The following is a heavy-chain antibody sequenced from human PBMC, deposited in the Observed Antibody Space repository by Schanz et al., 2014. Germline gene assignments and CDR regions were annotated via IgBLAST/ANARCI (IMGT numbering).Heavy chain of an antibody. CDR3: ANNWNLDY. Sequence: EVQLVQSGGGLVQPGGSLRLSCAASGFTFSSHCMHWVRQVPGKGLVWVSRIKSDGSSTSYADSVKGRFTISRDNAKNTLYLQMNSLRAEDTAVYYCANNWNLDYWGQGTLVTVSS. D-gene: IGHD1-20*01. CDR1: GFTFSSHC. J-gene: IGHJ4*02. V-gene: IGHV3-74*01. CDR2: IKSDGSST.